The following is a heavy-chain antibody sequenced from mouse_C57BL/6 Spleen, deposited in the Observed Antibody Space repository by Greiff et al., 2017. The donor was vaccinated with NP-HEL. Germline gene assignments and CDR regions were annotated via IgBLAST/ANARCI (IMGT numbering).Heavy chain of an antibody. CDR2: ISSGGDYI. CDR1: GFTFSSYA. CDR3: TRDYDYDAYFDY. D-gene: IGHD2-4*01. Sequence: EVKLMESGEGLVKPGGSLKLSCAASGFTFSSYAMSWVRQTPEKRLEWVAYISSGGDYIYYADTVKGRFTISRDNARNTLYLQMSSLKSEDTAMYYCTRDYDYDAYFDYWGQGTTLTVSS. V-gene: IGHV5-9-1*02. J-gene: IGHJ2*01.